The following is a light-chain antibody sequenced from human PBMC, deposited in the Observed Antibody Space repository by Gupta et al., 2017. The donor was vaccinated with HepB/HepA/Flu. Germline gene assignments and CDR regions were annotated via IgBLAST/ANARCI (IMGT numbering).Light chain of an antibody. CDR2: RNN. J-gene: IGLJ3*02. V-gene: IGLV1-47*01. Sequence: QSALTQPPSASGTPGHRVTISCSGSTSNIGSNYLFWYQQFPGTAPKLLISRNNERPSGVPDRFSGSKSGTSASLAISGLRSEDEADYYCATWDDSLPGWVFGGGTKVTVL. CDR3: ATWDDSLPGWV. CDR1: TSNIGSNY.